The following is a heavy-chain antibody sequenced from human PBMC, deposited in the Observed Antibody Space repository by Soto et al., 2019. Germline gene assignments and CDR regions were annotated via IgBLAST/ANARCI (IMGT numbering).Heavy chain of an antibody. J-gene: IGHJ6*04. CDR2: ISGSGGST. CDR3: AKGGYYYDFWSGPSSV. V-gene: IGHV3-23*01. Sequence: PGGSLRLSCAASGFTFSSYAMRWVRQAPGKGLEWVSAISGSGGSTYYADSVKGRFIISRDNSKNTLYLQMNSLRAEDTAVYYCAKGGYYYDFWSGPSSVWGKGTTVTVSS. D-gene: IGHD3-3*01. CDR1: GFTFSSYA.